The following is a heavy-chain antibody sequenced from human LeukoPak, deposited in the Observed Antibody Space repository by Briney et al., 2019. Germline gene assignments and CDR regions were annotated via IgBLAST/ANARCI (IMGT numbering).Heavy chain of an antibody. CDR3: ARDGGHSTDFDY. J-gene: IGHJ4*02. CDR1: GFTFSRHW. Sequence: PGGSLRLSXATSGFTFSRHWMSWVRQAPGKGPEWVVNIKQDGSERYYVHSVKGRFTISRDNAKNSLYLQMNSLRAEDTAVYYCARDGGHSTDFDYWGQGILVTVSS. D-gene: IGHD2-8*02. V-gene: IGHV3-7*01. CDR2: IKQDGSER.